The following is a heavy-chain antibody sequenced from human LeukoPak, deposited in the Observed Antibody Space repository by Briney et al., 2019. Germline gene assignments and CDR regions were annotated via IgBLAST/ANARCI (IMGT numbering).Heavy chain of an antibody. D-gene: IGHD3/OR15-3a*01. J-gene: IGHJ6*02. CDR1: GFTFSSYG. Sequence: PGGSLRLSCAASGFTFSSYGMHWVRQAPGKGLEWVAVISYDGSNKYYADSVKGRFTISRDNSKNTLYLQTNSLRAEDTAVYYCAKPPTRGRYYYYGMDVWGQGTTVTVSS. CDR3: AKPPTRGRYYYYGMDV. CDR2: ISYDGSNK. V-gene: IGHV3-30*18.